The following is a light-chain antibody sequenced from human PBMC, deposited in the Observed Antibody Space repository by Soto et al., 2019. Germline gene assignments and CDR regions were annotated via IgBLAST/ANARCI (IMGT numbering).Light chain of an antibody. CDR3: QQRSNWPLT. V-gene: IGKV3D-20*02. J-gene: IGKJ4*01. Sequence: EIVLTQSPGTLSLSPGERATLSCRASQSVSSNYLAWYQQKPGQTPRLLIYGASNRATGIPDRFSGSGSGTDFTLTISSLEPEDFAVYYCQQRSNWPLTFGGGTKVDIK. CDR1: QSVSSNY. CDR2: GAS.